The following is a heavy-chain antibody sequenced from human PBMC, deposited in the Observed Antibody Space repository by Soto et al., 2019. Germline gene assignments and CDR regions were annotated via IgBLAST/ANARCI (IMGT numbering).Heavy chain of an antibody. V-gene: IGHV1-18*01. CDR1: GYTFTSYG. CDR2: ISAYNGNT. Sequence: ASVKVSCKASGYTFTSYGISWVRHAPGQGLEWMGWISAYNGNTNYAQKLQGRVTMTTDTSTSTAYMELRSLRSDDTAVYYCARVHCSGGSCQGWLDPWGQGTLVTVSS. CDR3: ARVHCSGGSCQGWLDP. J-gene: IGHJ5*02. D-gene: IGHD2-15*01.